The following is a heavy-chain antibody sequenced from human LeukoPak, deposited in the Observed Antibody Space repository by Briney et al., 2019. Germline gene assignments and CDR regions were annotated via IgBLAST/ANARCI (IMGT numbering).Heavy chain of an antibody. CDR1: GGSIKSPTSY. D-gene: IGHD6-6*01. CDR2: VYYIGTT. Sequence: SETLSLTCTVSGGSIKSPTSYWSWIRQAPGKGLERIGNVYYIGTTTYNSSLQSRVTISVDTSKNQFSLEMASVTPEDTALYYCARNTSSSPWFDPWGQGTLVIVSS. CDR3: ARNTSSSPWFDP. J-gene: IGHJ5*02. V-gene: IGHV4-61*01.